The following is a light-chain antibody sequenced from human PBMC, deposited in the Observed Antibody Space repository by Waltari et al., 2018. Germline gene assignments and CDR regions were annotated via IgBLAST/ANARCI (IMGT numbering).Light chain of an antibody. CDR1: SAHSHFA. V-gene: IGLV4-69*02. CDR2: LNSDGSY. Sequence: QVSLTQSPSASASLGASVKLTCTLTSAHSHFAIAWHQRQPEKGPRFLMTLNSDGSYIKGDGIPDRFSGSSSGAERYLIISSLQFEDEADYYCQTWGTGIFWTFGGGTKLTVL. J-gene: IGLJ2*01. CDR3: QTWGTGIFWT.